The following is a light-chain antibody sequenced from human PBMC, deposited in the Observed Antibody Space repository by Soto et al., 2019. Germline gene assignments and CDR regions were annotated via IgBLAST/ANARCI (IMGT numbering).Light chain of an antibody. J-gene: IGKJ4*01. V-gene: IGKV1-5*03. CDR2: KAS. CDR1: QSISSW. Sequence: DIQMTQSPSTLSASVGDRVTITCRASQSISSWLAWYQQKPGKAPKLLIYKASSLEGGVPSRFSGSGSGTDFTLTISSLQPYDFATYYCQQYHSYSLTFGGVTKVDIK. CDR3: QQYHSYSLT.